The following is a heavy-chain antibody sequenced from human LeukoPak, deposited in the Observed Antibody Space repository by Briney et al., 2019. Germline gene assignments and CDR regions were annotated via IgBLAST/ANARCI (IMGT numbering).Heavy chain of an antibody. J-gene: IGHJ6*03. D-gene: IGHD1-1*01. V-gene: IGHV3-23*01. Sequence: GGSLRLSCAASGFTFSSYAMSWVRQAAGKGLEWVSGISGSGDNTYYADSVKGRFTISRDNSKNTLYLQMNSLRAEDTALYYCASQLEPRYYYYMDVWGKGTTATVSS. CDR3: ASQLEPRYYYYMDV. CDR1: GFTFSSYA. CDR2: ISGSGDNT.